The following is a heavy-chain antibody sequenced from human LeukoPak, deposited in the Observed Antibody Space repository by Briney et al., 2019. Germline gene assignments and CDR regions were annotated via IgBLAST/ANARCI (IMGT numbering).Heavy chain of an antibody. D-gene: IGHD3-3*01. J-gene: IGHJ4*02. CDR2: IKSKTDGGTT. CDR3: TTDLRRFLEWLFY. CDR1: GFTFSTYW. Sequence: PGGSLRLSCAASGFTFSTYWMSWVRQAPGKGLEWVGRIKSKTDGGTTDYAAPVKGRFTISRDDSKNTLYLQMNSLKTEDTAVYYCTTDLRRFLEWLFYWGQGTLVTVSS. V-gene: IGHV3-15*01.